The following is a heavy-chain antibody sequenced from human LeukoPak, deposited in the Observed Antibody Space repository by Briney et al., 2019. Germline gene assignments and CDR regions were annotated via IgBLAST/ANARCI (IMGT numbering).Heavy chain of an antibody. CDR2: INPNSGGT. CDR3: ASGVYDFWSQYYSDY. Sequence: ASVKVSCKASGYTFTGYYMRWVRQAPGQGLEWMGWINPNSGGTNYAQKFQGRVTMTRDTSISTAYMELSRLRSDDTAVYYCASGVYDFWSQYYSDYWGQGTLVTVSS. V-gene: IGHV1-2*02. D-gene: IGHD3-3*01. J-gene: IGHJ4*02. CDR1: GYTFTGYY.